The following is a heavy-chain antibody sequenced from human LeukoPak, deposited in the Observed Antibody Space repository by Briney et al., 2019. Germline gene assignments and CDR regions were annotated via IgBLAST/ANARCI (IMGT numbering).Heavy chain of an antibody. V-gene: IGHV4-59*01. Sequence: SETLSLTCTVSGGSISSYHWSWIRQPPGKGLEWIGYIYYSGSTDYKPSLKSRVTISVDTSKNQFSLKLSSVTAADTAVYYCARDSGASSGYYDLWGQGTLVTVSS. CDR2: IYYSGST. J-gene: IGHJ4*02. D-gene: IGHD3-22*01. CDR3: ARDSGASSGYYDL. CDR1: GGSISSYH.